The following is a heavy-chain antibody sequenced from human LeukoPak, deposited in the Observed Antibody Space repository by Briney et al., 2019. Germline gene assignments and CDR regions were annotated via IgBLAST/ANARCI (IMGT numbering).Heavy chain of an antibody. CDR3: ARDYSGYEGGIDY. CDR2: INPNSGGT. J-gene: IGHJ4*02. Sequence: ASVKVSCKASGYTFTGYYMHWVRQAPGQGLEWMGWINPNSGGTNYAQKFQGRVTMTRDTSISTAYMELSRLRSDDTAVYYCARDYSGYEGGIDYWGQGTLVTVSS. CDR1: GYTFTGYY. D-gene: IGHD5-12*01. V-gene: IGHV1-2*02.